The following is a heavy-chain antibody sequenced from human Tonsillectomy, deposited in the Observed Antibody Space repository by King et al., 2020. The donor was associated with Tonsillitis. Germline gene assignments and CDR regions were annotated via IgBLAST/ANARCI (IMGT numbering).Heavy chain of an antibody. J-gene: IGHJ4*02. CDR3: AREGRSWSGGNCYSYDYFDY. Sequence: QLVQSGAEVKKPGASVKVSCKSSGYTFTSYAITWGRQAPGQGLDWMGWISAYNGNTNYAQKLQGRVTMTTDTSTSTAYMELRSLRSDDTAVYYCAREGRSWSGGNCYSYDYFDYWGQGTLVIVSS. CDR2: ISAYNGNT. CDR1: GYTFTSYA. V-gene: IGHV1-18*01. D-gene: IGHD2-21*01.